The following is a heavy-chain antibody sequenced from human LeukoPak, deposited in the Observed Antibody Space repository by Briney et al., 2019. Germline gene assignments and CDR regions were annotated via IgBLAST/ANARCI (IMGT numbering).Heavy chain of an antibody. V-gene: IGHV3-9*01. CDR3: AKDYGEYEWFDP. J-gene: IGHJ5*02. Sequence: GGSLSLSCAASGFTFDDYAMHWVRQAPGKGLEWVSGISWNSGSIGYADSVKGRFTISRDNSKNTLYLQMNSLRAEDTAVYYCAKDYGEYEWFDPWGQGTLVTVSS. CDR2: ISWNSGSI. CDR1: GFTFDDYA. D-gene: IGHD4-17*01.